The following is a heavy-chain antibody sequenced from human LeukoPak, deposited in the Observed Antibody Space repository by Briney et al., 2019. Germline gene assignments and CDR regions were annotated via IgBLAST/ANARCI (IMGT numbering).Heavy chain of an antibody. V-gene: IGHV4-4*07. J-gene: IGHJ6*02. Sequence: NPSETLSLTCTVSGGSISSYYWSWIRQPAGKGLEWIGRIYTSGSTNYNPSLKSRVTISVDTSKNQFSLKLSSVTAADTAVYYCASSSVGDYGRWYYYYYGMDVWGQGTTVTVSS. CDR1: GGSISSYY. CDR3: ASSSVGDYGRWYYYYYGMDV. CDR2: IYTSGST. D-gene: IGHD4-17*01.